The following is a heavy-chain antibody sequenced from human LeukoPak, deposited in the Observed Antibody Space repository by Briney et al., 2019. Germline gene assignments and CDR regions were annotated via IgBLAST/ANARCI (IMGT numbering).Heavy chain of an antibody. V-gene: IGHV3-7*01. CDR2: IKQDGSEK. CDR1: GFTFSSYW. J-gene: IGHJ5*02. Sequence: GGSLRLFCAASGFTFSSYWMSWVRQAPGKGLEWVANIKQDGSEKYYVDSVKGRFTISRDNAKNSLYLQMNSLRAEDTAVYYCARLGGYCSSTSCSSTNWFDPWGQGTLVTVSS. D-gene: IGHD2-2*01. CDR3: ARLGGYCSSTSCSSTNWFDP.